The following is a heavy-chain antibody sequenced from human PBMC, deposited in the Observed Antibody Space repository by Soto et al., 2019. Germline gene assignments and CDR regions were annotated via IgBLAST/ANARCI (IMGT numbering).Heavy chain of an antibody. Sequence: QVKLVQSGAEVKKPGASVKVSCKASGYTFTSNAIHWVRQAPGQRLEWIGKIDAGNGNTKYSQKFQARVTITRDTSASEAYMELRTWSSAETSIYSCARSETACSRFDFWGQGTLVTVSS. CDR2: IDAGNGNT. CDR1: GYTFTSNA. CDR3: ARSETACSRFDF. D-gene: IGHD2-21*02. V-gene: IGHV1-3*01. J-gene: IGHJ4*02.